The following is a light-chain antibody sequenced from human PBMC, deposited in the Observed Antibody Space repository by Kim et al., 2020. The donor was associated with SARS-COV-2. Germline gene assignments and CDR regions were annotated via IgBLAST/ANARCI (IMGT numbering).Light chain of an antibody. Sequence: VALGQTVRITCQGDSLRSYYATWYQQKPRQAPILVVYGKNNRPSGIPDRFSGSSSGNTASLTITGAQAEDEADYYCNSRDSNDNVVFGGGTSLTV. J-gene: IGLJ2*01. V-gene: IGLV3-19*01. CDR2: GKN. CDR3: NSRDSNDNVV. CDR1: SLRSYY.